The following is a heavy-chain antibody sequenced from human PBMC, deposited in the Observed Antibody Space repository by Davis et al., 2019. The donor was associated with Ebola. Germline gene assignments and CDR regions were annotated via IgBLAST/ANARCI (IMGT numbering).Heavy chain of an antibody. CDR1: GASISGGGYY. D-gene: IGHD6-6*01. CDR3: AREISLAARRFDY. J-gene: IGHJ4*02. CDR2: IYSNGGT. Sequence: MPSETLSLTCTVSGASISGGGYYYNWIRQFPGKGLEWIGNIYSNGGTSYNPSLKSRLFISVDTSKTQFSLRLSSVTAADTAVYFCAREISLAARRFDYWGQGILVTVSS. V-gene: IGHV4-31*03.